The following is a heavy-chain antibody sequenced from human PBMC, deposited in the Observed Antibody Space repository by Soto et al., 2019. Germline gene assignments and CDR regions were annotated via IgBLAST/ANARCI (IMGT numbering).Heavy chain of an antibody. CDR2: ISAYNGNI. CDR1: GYDFTDYG. CDR3: ARGYDIWAGWKFTF. J-gene: IGHJ4*02. Sequence: QVRLVQSGAEVKKPGASVKVSCKTYGYDFTDYGINWVRQAPGQGLEWMGWISAYNGNIVYAQNFRGIATLTTDTSTGSAYMELRSLRSDDTAVYYCARGYDIWAGWKFTFWGQGTLVTVSS. V-gene: IGHV1-18*01. D-gene: IGHD3-9*01.